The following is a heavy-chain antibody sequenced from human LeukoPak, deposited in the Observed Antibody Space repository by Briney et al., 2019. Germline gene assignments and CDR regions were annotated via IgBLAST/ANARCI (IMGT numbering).Heavy chain of an antibody. J-gene: IGHJ3*02. CDR2: INGGGDIM. CDR3: AMRDRGYGLDI. V-gene: IGHV3-23*01. CDR1: GFSLRAYD. Sequence: GGSLRLSCAASGFSLRAYDLIWVRQAPGKGLDWVSIINGGGDIMMYEDSVKGRFTISRDNSKNTFYLQMNSLRIEDTAVYYCAMRDRGYGLDIWGQGTMVTVSS. D-gene: IGHD3-10*01.